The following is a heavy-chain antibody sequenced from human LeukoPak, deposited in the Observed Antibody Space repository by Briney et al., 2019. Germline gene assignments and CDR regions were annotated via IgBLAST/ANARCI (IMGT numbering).Heavy chain of an antibody. CDR2: ISAYNGNT. CDR1: GYTFTSYG. V-gene: IGHV1-18*01. Sequence: AASVKASCKASGYTFTSYGISWVRQAPGQGREWMGWISAYNGNTNYAQKLQGRVTMTTDTSTSTAYMELRSLRSDDTAVYYCARAASSWYFSYPYYFDYWGQGTLVTVSS. J-gene: IGHJ4*02. D-gene: IGHD6-13*01. CDR3: ARAASSWYFSYPYYFDY.